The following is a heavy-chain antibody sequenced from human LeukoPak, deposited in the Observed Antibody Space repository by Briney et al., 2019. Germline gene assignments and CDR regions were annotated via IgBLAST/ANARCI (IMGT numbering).Heavy chain of an antibody. CDR3: ARVQIPDYDFWSGYLNYYYMDV. V-gene: IGHV3-69-1*01. CDR2: ISSSSYI. Sequence: GGSLRLSCAASGFTVSSNYMNWVRQAPGKGLEWVSSISSSSYIYYADSVKGRFTISRDNAKNSLYLQMNSLRAEDTAVYYCARVQIPDYDFWSGYLNYYYMDVWGKGTTVTVSS. D-gene: IGHD3-3*01. J-gene: IGHJ6*03. CDR1: GFTVSSNY.